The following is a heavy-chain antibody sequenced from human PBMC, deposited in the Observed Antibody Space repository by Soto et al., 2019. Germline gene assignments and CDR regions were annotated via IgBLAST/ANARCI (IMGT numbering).Heavy chain of an antibody. CDR1: GFTFSTYA. Sequence: GSLRLSCAASGFTFSTYAMNWVRQAPGKGLEWVSAISGGGGSTYYADSVKGRVTISRDNSKNPLYLQMNSLRAEDTAVYYCAKVSLGALTFTDYYYYGLDVWGQGTTVTVSS. D-gene: IGHD1-26*01. CDR3: AKVSLGALTFTDYYYYGLDV. J-gene: IGHJ6*02. V-gene: IGHV3-23*01. CDR2: ISGGGGST.